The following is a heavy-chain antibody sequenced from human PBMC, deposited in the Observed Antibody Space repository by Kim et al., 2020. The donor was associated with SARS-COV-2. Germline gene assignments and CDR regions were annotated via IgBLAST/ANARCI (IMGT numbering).Heavy chain of an antibody. CDR3: ASDLAPYYYDSSGYQS. J-gene: IGHJ5*02. V-gene: IGHV3-30*07. D-gene: IGHD3-22*01. Sequence: DSMKGRFTIPRNNSKNTRYLKMNSLRAEDTAVYYCASDLAPYYYDSSGYQSWGQGTLVTVSS.